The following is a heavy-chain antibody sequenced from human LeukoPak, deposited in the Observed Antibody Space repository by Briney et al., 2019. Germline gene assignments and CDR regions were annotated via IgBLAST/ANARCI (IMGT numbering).Heavy chain of an antibody. V-gene: IGHV3-23*01. CDR1: GLSFSSFA. Sequence: GGSLRLSCAASGLSFSSFAMSWVRQAPGKGLEWVSLIGGSDGRTRYADSVKGRFTISRDNSKNTLYLEMNSLRAEDTAVYYCAKDSSSYDWGYMDVWGKGTTVTISS. J-gene: IGHJ6*03. CDR2: IGGSDGRT. D-gene: IGHD3-22*01. CDR3: AKDSSSYDWGYMDV.